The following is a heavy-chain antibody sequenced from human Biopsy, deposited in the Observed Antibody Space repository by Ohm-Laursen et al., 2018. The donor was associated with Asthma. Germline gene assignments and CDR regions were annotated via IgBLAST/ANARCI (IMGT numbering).Heavy chain of an antibody. V-gene: IGHV3-30*18. CDR1: GFTFGDYW. CDR3: AKEVFPGWELRRGPDS. CDR2: ISFDGTNR. D-gene: IGHD1-26*01. Sequence: SSLRLSCAASGFTFGDYWMSWVRQAPGKGLDWVAVISFDGTNRNYTDSVKGRFTISRDNSRNTLHLEMNSLRAEDTAVYFCAKEVFPGWELRRGPDSWGQGTLVTVSS. J-gene: IGHJ4*02.